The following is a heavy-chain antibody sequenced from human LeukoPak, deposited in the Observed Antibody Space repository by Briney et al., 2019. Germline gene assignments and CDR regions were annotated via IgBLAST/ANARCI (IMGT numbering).Heavy chain of an antibody. CDR2: LSKSGNT. CDR1: GGSISSYY. CDR3: ARARYVNSFYAFDI. Sequence: SGTLSLTCTVSGGSISSYYWSWIRLPPGKGLEWIGYLSKSGNTNYSPSLKSRVTIFGDASKNQFFLKLSSVTAADTAVYYCARARYVNSFYAFDIWGQGTLVTVSS. V-gene: IGHV4-59*01. D-gene: IGHD3-9*01. J-gene: IGHJ3*02.